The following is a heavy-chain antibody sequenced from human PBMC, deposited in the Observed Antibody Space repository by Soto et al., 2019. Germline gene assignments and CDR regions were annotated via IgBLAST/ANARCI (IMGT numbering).Heavy chain of an antibody. Sequence: QVQVVQSGAEVKKPGASVKVSCKASGYTFTGYYMHWVRQAPGQGLEWMGWINPKSGGTNYAQKFQGWVTMTRDTSISTDYMELSRLRSDDTAVYYCARGVVRDYYYYGMDVWGQGTTVTVSS. CDR3: ARGVVRDYYYYGMDV. J-gene: IGHJ6*02. D-gene: IGHD2-15*01. V-gene: IGHV1-2*04. CDR1: GYTFTGYY. CDR2: INPKSGGT.